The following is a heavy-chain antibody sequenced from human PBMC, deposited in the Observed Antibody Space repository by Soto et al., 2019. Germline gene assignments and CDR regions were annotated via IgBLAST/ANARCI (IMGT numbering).Heavy chain of an antibody. Sequence: EVQLVESGGGLVQPGGSLRLSCAASGFTFSSYWMHWVRQAPGKGLVWVSRINSDGSSTSYADSVKGRFTISRDNAKNTMYLQMNSLRAEDTAVYYCAITYYYDSSGLDWGQGTLVTVSS. CDR3: AITYYYDSSGLD. CDR2: INSDGSST. V-gene: IGHV3-74*01. D-gene: IGHD3-22*01. J-gene: IGHJ4*02. CDR1: GFTFSSYW.